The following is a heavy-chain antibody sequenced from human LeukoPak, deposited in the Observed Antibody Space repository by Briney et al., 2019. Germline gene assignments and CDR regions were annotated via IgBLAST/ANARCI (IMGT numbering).Heavy chain of an antibody. CDR1: GFTFGDYA. Sequence: PGGSLRLSCTASGFTFGDYAMSWVRQAPGKGLEWVGFIRSKAYGGTTEYAASVKGRFTISRDDSKSIAYLQMNSLKTEDTAVYYCTRGTLADYYYGMDVWGQGTTVTVSS. CDR2: IRSKAYGGTT. D-gene: IGHD6-6*01. CDR3: TRGTLADYYYGMDV. J-gene: IGHJ6*02. V-gene: IGHV3-49*04.